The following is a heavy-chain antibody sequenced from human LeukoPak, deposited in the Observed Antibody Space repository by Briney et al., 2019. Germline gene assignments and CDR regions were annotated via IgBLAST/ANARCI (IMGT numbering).Heavy chain of an antibody. V-gene: IGHV3-21*01. Sequence: GGSLRLSCAASGFPFSSYSMNWVRQAPGKGLEWVSSISSGTSFIYYADSVKGRFTISRDNAKNSLYLQMNSLRAEDTAVYYCARGTTALMDVWGKGTTVTISS. J-gene: IGHJ6*03. CDR3: ARGTTALMDV. CDR2: ISSGTSFI. D-gene: IGHD2-21*02. CDR1: GFPFSSYS.